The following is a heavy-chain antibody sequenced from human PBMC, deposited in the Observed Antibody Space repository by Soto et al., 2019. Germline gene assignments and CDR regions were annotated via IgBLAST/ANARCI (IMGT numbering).Heavy chain of an antibody. Sequence: GGSLRLSCAASGFTFSSYGMHWVRQAPGKGLEWVAVIWYDGSNKYYADSVKGRFTISRDNSKNTLYLQMNSLRAEDTAVYYCVREVGPGATVTTGYYYGMDVWGQGTTVTVSS. CDR1: GFTFSSYG. J-gene: IGHJ6*02. CDR2: IWYDGSNK. V-gene: IGHV3-33*01. CDR3: VREVGPGATVTTGYYYGMDV. D-gene: IGHD4-17*01.